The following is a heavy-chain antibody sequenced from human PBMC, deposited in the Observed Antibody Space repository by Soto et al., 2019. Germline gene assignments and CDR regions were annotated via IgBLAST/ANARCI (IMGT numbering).Heavy chain of an antibody. CDR3: ARDDYGDSYDAFDI. V-gene: IGHV3-7*01. D-gene: IGHD4-17*01. CDR1: GFTFSSNW. Sequence: EVQLVESGGGLVQPGGSLRLSCASSGFTFSSNWMSWVRQAPGKGLEWVANIKQDGSEKYYVDSVKGRFTISRDNANNSLYLQMNSLRAEDKAVYYCARDDYGDSYDAFDIWGQGTMVTVSS. CDR2: IKQDGSEK. J-gene: IGHJ3*02.